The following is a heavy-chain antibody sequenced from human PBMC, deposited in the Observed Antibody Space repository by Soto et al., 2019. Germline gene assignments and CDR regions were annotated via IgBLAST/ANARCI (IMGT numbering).Heavy chain of an antibody. V-gene: IGHV4-30-4*01. CDR2: IYYSGST. J-gene: IGHJ6*02. D-gene: IGHD3-10*01. CDR1: GGSISSGDYY. CDR3: ARDRGTELSRYYYGMDV. Sequence: SETLSLTCTVSGGSISSGDYYWSWIRQPPGKGLEWIGYIYYSGSTYYNPPLKSRVTISVDTSKNQFSLKLSSVTAADTAVYYCARDRGTELSRYYYGMDVWSQGTTVTVSS.